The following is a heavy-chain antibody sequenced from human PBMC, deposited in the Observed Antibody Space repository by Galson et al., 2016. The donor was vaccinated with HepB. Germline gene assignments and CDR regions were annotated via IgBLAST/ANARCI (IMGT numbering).Heavy chain of an antibody. CDR1: EFTFSDNY. J-gene: IGHJ4*02. Sequence: SLRLSCAASEFTFSDNYMSWVRQAPGKGLEWVALISADGVTYYAASAKGRFTTSRDHSDNSPYLQMISLIAEDAAVYYYARRRGNTNLDYWGQGTLVTVSS. V-gene: IGHV3-53*01. CDR2: ISADGVT. CDR3: ARRRGNTNLDY. D-gene: IGHD3-10*01.